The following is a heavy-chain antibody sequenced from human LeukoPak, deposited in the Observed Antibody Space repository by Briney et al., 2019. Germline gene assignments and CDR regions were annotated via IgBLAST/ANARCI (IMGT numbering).Heavy chain of an antibody. CDR3: ARGKSSSGYYRRGAFDI. D-gene: IGHD3-22*01. J-gene: IGHJ3*02. V-gene: IGHV4-34*01. CDR2: INHSGST. CDR1: GGSFSGYY. Sequence: SETLSLTCAVYGGSFSGYYWSWIRQPPGKGLEWIGEINHSGSTNYNPSLKSRVTISVGTSKNQFSLKLSSVTAADTAVYYCARGKSSSGYYRRGAFDIWGQGTMVTVSS.